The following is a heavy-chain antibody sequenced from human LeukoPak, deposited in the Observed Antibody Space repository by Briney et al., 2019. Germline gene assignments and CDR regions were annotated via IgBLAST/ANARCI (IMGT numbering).Heavy chain of an antibody. CDR1: GGSISSSSYY. V-gene: IGHV4-39*07. Sequence: SETLSLTCTVSGGSISSSSYYWGWIRQPPGKGLEWIGSIYYSGSTYYHPSLKSRVTISVDTSKNQFSLKLSSVTAADTAVYYCARDLATYYYDSSGYYFEVPGIGAFDIWGQGTMVTVSS. CDR3: ARDLATYYYDSSGYYFEVPGIGAFDI. J-gene: IGHJ3*02. CDR2: IYYSGST. D-gene: IGHD3-22*01.